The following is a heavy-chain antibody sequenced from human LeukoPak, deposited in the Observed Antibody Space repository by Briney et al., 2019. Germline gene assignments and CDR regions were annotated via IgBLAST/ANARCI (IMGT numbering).Heavy chain of an antibody. CDR3: AREYWGSSFDY. D-gene: IGHD2-15*01. CDR2: IANDVTTT. Sequence: GGSLRLSCAASGFTFSNYGMHWVRQAPGKGLVWVSRIANDVTTTSYADSVRGRFTISRDNAKSTLYLQMNSLRAEDTAVYYCAREYWGSSFDYWGQGTLVSVPS. J-gene: IGHJ4*02. V-gene: IGHV3-74*01. CDR1: GFTFSNYG.